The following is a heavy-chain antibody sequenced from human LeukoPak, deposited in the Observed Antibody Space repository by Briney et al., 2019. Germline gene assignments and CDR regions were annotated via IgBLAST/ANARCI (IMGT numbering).Heavy chain of an antibody. J-gene: IGHJ4*02. V-gene: IGHV3-30*02. CDR2: IRYDGSNK. D-gene: IGHD1-20*01. CDR1: GFTFSSYG. CDR3: ARKGRITGTPDY. Sequence: GGSLRLSCAASGFTFSSYGMHWVRQAPGKGLEWVAFIRYDGSNKYSADSVKGRFTISRDNSKNTLYLQMNSLRAEDTAVYYCARKGRITGTPDYWGQGTLVTVSS.